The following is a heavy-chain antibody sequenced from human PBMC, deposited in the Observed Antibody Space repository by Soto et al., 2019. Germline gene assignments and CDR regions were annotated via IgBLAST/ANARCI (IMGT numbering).Heavy chain of an antibody. V-gene: IGHV4-59*01. CDR2: IYYSGST. J-gene: IGHJ4*02. CDR3: ARDNGYSYGYTLDH. D-gene: IGHD5-18*01. Sequence: SETLSLTCTVSGVSISSYYWSWIRQPPGEGLEWIGYIYYSGSTNYNPSLKSRVTISVDTSKNQFSLKLSSVTAADTAVYYCARDNGYSYGYTLDHWGQGTLVTVS. CDR1: GVSISSYY.